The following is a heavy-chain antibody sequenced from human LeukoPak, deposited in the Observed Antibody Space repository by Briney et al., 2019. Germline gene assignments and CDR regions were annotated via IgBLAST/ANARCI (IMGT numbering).Heavy chain of an antibody. V-gene: IGHV4-39*01. CDR3: ARPTYYDYVWGSYRYSDAFDI. CDR1: GGSISSSSYY. CDR2: IYYSGST. J-gene: IGHJ3*02. D-gene: IGHD3-16*02. Sequence: SETLSLTCTVSGGSISSSSYYWGWIRQPPGKGLEWIGSIYYSGSTYYNPSLKSRVTISVDTSKNQFSLKLSSVTAADTAVYYCARPTYYDYVWGSYRYSDAFDIWGQGTMVTVSS.